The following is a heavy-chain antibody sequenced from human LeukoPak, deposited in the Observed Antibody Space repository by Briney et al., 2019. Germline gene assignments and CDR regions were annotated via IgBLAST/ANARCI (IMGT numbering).Heavy chain of an antibody. Sequence: ASVKVSCKASGYIFTNNYMHWVRQAPGQGLEWMGIINPRGDNTWYAQKFQGRVTMTRDMATRTDYMEVSSLKSEETAVYYCARDNSQGDSAWWFDPWGQGTLVTVSS. CDR2: INPRGDNT. V-gene: IGHV1-46*01. CDR1: GYIFTNNY. D-gene: IGHD1-26*01. J-gene: IGHJ5*02. CDR3: ARDNSQGDSAWWFDP.